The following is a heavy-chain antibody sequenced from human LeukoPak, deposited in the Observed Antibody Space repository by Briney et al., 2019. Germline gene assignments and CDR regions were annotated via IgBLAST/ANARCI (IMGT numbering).Heavy chain of an antibody. J-gene: IGHJ6*03. CDR2: INPNSGGT. D-gene: IGHD3-9*01. Sequence: ASVKVSCKASRYTFTGYYMHWVRQAPGQGLEWMGRINPNSGGTNYAQKFQGRVTMTRDTSISTAYMELSRLRSDDTAVYCCARGGDDILTGYYWNYYMDVWGKGTTVTVSS. V-gene: IGHV1-2*06. CDR1: RYTFTGYY. CDR3: ARGGDDILTGYYWNYYMDV.